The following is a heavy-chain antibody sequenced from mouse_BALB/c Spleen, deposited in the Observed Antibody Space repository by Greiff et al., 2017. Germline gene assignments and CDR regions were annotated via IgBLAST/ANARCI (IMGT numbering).Heavy chain of an antibody. Sequence: QVHVKQSGPGLVAPSQSLSITCTVSGFSLTSYGVHWVRQPPGKGLEWLGVIWAGGSTNYNSALMSRLSISKDNSKSQVFLKMNSLQTDDTAMYYCGYDGGYYAMDYWGQGTSVTVSS. CDR2: IWAGGST. CDR1: GFSLTSYG. D-gene: IGHD2-2*01. CDR3: GYDGGYYAMDY. V-gene: IGHV2-9*02. J-gene: IGHJ4*01.